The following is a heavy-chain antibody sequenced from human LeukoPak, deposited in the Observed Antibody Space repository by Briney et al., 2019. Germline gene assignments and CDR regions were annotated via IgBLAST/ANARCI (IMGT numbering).Heavy chain of an antibody. V-gene: IGHV3-23*01. CDR3: AKDREKYQLLKYYMDV. CDR1: GFTFSSYA. Sequence: QPGGSLRLSCAASGFTFSSYAMSWVRQAPGKGLEWVSTISATGGSTYYADSVKGRSTISRDNSKNTLYPQMNSLRAEDTAVYYCAKDREKYQLLKYYMDVWGKGTTVTVSS. D-gene: IGHD2-2*01. CDR2: ISATGGST. J-gene: IGHJ6*03.